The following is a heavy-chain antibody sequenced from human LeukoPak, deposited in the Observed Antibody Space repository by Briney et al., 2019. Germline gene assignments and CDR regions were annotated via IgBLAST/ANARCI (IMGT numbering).Heavy chain of an antibody. CDR1: GFTFSSYA. Sequence: GGSLRLSCAASGFTFSSYAMHWVRQAPGKGPEWVAVISYDGSNKYYADSVKGRFTISRDNPKNTLYLQMNSLRAEDTAVYYCARGIQCSSTSCYAGSTFDYWGQGTLVTVSS. V-gene: IGHV3-30-3*01. J-gene: IGHJ4*02. D-gene: IGHD2-2*01. CDR2: ISYDGSNK. CDR3: ARGIQCSSTSCYAGSTFDY.